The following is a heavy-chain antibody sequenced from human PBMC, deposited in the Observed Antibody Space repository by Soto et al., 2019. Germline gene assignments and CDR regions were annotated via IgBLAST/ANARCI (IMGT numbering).Heavy chain of an antibody. D-gene: IGHD1-26*01. CDR1: GGSITNYY. CDR3: ARAGKSATTFRRSWAVVDY. J-gene: IGHJ4*02. CDR2: IYYTGST. V-gene: IGHV4-59*01. Sequence: SETLSLTCNVSGGSITNYYWSWIRQPPGKGLEWIGYIYYTGSTNYNPSLTSRVTISVDTSKNQFSLNLNSVTAADTAMYYCARAGKSATTFRRSWAVVDYWGQGALVTVSS.